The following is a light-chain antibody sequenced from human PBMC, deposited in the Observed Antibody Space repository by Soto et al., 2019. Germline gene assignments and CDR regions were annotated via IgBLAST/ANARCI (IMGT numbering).Light chain of an antibody. Sequence: EILMTQYPATLSVSPGERATLSCRASQSVSSNLAWYQQKPGQAPRLLIYGASTRATGIPARFSGSGSGTEFTLTISSLQSEDFAVYYCQQYNNWPRTFGQGTKV. V-gene: IGKV3-15*01. J-gene: IGKJ1*01. CDR2: GAS. CDR3: QQYNNWPRT. CDR1: QSVSSN.